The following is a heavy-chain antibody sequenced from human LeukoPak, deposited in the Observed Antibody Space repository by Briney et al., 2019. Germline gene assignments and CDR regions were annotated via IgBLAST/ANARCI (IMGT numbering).Heavy chain of an antibody. CDR1: GFSLSTSGMC. D-gene: IGHD6-6*01. CDR2: IDWDDDK. CDR3: ARTVYSSSSGYYYYYYMDV. J-gene: IGHJ6*03. V-gene: IGHV2-70*11. Sequence: ESGPTLVNPTQTLTLTCTFSGFSLSTSGMCVSWIRQPPGKALEWLARIDWDDDKYYSTSLKTRLTISKDTSKNQVVLTMTNMDPVDTATYYCARTVYSSSSGYYYYYYMDVWGKGTTVTVSS.